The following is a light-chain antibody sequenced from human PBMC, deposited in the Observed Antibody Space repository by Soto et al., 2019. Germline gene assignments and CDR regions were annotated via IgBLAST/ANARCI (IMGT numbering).Light chain of an antibody. CDR1: QSISSW. CDR3: HSRA. V-gene: IGKV1-5*01. Sequence: DIQMTQSPSTLSASVGGRVTITCRASQSISSWLAWYQQKPGKAPKLLIYDASTLESGVPSRFSGSGSETEFTLTISRLQPDDSATYFCHSRAFGQGTRLEIK. J-gene: IGKJ5*01. CDR2: DAS.